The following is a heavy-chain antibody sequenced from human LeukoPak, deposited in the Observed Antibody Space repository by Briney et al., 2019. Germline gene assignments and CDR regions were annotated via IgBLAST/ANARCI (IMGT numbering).Heavy chain of an antibody. V-gene: IGHV3-48*03. Sequence: GGSLRLSCAASGFTFSSYEMNWVRQAPGKGLEWVSYISSSGSTIYYADSVKGRFAISRDNAKNSLYLQMNSLRAEDTAVYYCAKDPNGDYVGAFDGWDRGTRVTVSS. CDR3: AKDPNGDYVGAFDG. CDR1: GFTFSSYE. CDR2: ISSSGSTI. J-gene: IGHJ3*01. D-gene: IGHD4-17*01.